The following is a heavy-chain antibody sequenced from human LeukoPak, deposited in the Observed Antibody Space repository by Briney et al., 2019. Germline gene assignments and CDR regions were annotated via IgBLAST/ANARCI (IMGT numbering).Heavy chain of an antibody. V-gene: IGHV3-21*01. J-gene: IGHJ3*02. CDR1: GFTLSIYS. Sequence: GGSLRLSCAASGFTLSIYSMNWVRQAPGKGLEWVSIISSSSRDIYYADSVKGRFTISRDNAKNSLFLQMSSLRAEDTAVYYCARVYQRAFDIWGQGTMVTVSS. D-gene: IGHD2-2*01. CDR2: ISSSSRDI. CDR3: ARVYQRAFDI.